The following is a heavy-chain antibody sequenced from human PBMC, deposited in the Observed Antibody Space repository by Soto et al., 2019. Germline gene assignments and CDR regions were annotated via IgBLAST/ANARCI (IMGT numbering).Heavy chain of an antibody. CDR3: AGGLGGPAALGP. D-gene: IGHD6-6*01. J-gene: IGHJ5*02. Sequence: QVQLVQSGAEVERPGASVQVTCKTSGYTFTHGVNWVRQAPGQGLEWMGWISTEDGHTNYAQMVQGRRTMTTDIATSTAYMELRSRRSDDTAGYYCAGGLGGPAALGPWGQGTRVTVTS. V-gene: IGHV1-18*01. CDR2: ISTEDGHT. CDR1: GYTFTHG.